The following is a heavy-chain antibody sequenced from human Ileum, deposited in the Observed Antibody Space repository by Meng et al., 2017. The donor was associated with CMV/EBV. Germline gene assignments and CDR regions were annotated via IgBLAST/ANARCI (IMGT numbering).Heavy chain of an antibody. D-gene: IGHD3-9*01. V-gene: IGHV1-46*01. J-gene: IGHJ4*02. CDR3: ARDMDYDILTGSVWGGFDY. Sequence: TFTTYHMHWVRQAPGRGLEWMEIIKPSDGSTTYAQKFQGRVTMTRDTSTSTVYMEMSSLRSEDTAVYYCARDMDYDILTGSVWGGFDYWGQGTLVTVSS. CDR1: TFTTYH. CDR2: IKPSDGST.